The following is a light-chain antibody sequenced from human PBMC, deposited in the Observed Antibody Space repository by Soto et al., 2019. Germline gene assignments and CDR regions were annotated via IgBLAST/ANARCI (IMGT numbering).Light chain of an antibody. CDR2: DNN. Sequence: QSALTQPASVSGSPGQSITISCTGTNGDVGSYDLVSWYQRYPGEAPKLIIYDNNKRPSGIPDRFSGSKSGTSGTLDITGLQTGDEADYYCATWDGSLPGEVFGGGTKLTVL. CDR1: NGDVGSYDL. V-gene: IGLV1-51*01. CDR3: ATWDGSLPGEV. J-gene: IGLJ2*01.